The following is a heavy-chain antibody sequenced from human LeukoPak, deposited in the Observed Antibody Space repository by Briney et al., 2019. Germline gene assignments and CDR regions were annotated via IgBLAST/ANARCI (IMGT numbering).Heavy chain of an antibody. J-gene: IGHJ5*02. CDR2: INPNSGGT. D-gene: IGHD2-15*01. CDR1: GYTFTGYY. V-gene: IGHV1-2*06. Sequence: ASVKVSCEAAGYTFTGYYMFWVRQAPGQGLERMGRINPNSGGTNYAQKFQGRVTMTRDSSISTAYMELSRLRSDATAVYYCARGYSSGGSCYSVENWIDPWGQGTPVTVSS. CDR3: ARGYSSGGSCYSVENWIDP.